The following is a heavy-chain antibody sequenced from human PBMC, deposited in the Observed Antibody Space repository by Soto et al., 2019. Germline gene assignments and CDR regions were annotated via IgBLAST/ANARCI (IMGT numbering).Heavy chain of an antibody. CDR1: GGSISSYY. J-gene: IGHJ4*02. Sequence: PSETLSLTCTVSGGSISSYYWSWIRQPPGKGLEWIGYIYYSGSTNYNPSLESRVTISVDTSKNQFSLKLSSVTAADTAVYYCARLYYDFWSGYYTGSYFDYWGQGTLVTVSS. D-gene: IGHD3-3*01. CDR2: IYYSGST. CDR3: ARLYYDFWSGYYTGSYFDY. V-gene: IGHV4-59*01.